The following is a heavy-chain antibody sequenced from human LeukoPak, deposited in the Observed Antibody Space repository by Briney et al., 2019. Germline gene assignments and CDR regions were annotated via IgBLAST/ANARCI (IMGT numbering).Heavy chain of an antibody. CDR2: IKSKTDGGTT. V-gene: IGHV3-15*01. CDR3: STGGLRFLAWS. Sequence: GGSLRLSCAASGFSFSNTWMTWVRQVPGKGLEWVGRIKSKTDGGTTDYAAPVKGRFTISRDDSENTLYLQMNSLKTEDTAMYYCSTGGLRFLAWSWGQGTLVTVSS. D-gene: IGHD3-3*01. J-gene: IGHJ4*02. CDR1: GFSFSNTW.